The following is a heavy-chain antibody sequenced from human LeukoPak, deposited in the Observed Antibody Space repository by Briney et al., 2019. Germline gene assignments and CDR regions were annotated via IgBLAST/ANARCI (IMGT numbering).Heavy chain of an antibody. Sequence: GASVKVSCKASGYTFTSYAMHWVRQAPGQRLEWMGWINAGNGNTKYSQKFQGRVTITRDTSASTAYMELSSLRSEDTAVYYCARPYYCSGGSCLNWFDPWGQGTLVTVSS. D-gene: IGHD2-15*01. CDR1: GYTFTSYA. CDR2: INAGNGNT. CDR3: ARPYYCSGGSCLNWFDP. J-gene: IGHJ5*02. V-gene: IGHV1-3*01.